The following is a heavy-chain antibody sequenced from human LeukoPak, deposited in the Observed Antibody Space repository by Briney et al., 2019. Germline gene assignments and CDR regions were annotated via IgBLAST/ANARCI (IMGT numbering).Heavy chain of an antibody. CDR3: AREKVVRYSSYFDY. CDR1: GFTFSNYW. D-gene: IGHD2-15*01. Sequence: GGSLRLSCEGSGFTFSNYWMSWVRQAPGKGLEWVANIKEDGSEIYYVDSVKGRFTISRDNAKNSLYLQMNSLRAEDTAVYYCAREKVVRYSSYFDYWGQGTLVTVSS. J-gene: IGHJ4*02. CDR2: IKEDGSEI. V-gene: IGHV3-7*01.